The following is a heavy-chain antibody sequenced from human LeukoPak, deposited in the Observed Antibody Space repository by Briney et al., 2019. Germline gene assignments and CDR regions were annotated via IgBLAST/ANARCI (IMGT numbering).Heavy chain of an antibody. D-gene: IGHD3-10*01. CDR2: ISYDGSNK. Sequence: PGGSLRLSCAASGFTFSSYGMHWVRQAPGKGLEWVAVISYDGSNKYYADSVKGRFTISRDNSKNTLYLQMNSLRAEDTAVYYCARAASSWDAFDIWGQGTMVTVSS. V-gene: IGHV3-30*19. J-gene: IGHJ3*02. CDR3: ARAASSWDAFDI. CDR1: GFTFSSYG.